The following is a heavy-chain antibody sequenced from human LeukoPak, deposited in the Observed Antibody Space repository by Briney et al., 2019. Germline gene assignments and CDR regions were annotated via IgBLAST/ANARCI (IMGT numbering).Heavy chain of an antibody. V-gene: IGHV3-21*01. CDR1: GFTFSSYS. J-gene: IGHJ6*02. Sequence: NAGGSLRLSCAASGFTFSSYSMNWVRQAPGKGLEWVSSISSSSSYIYYADSVKGRFTISRDNAKNSLYLQMNSLRAEDTAVYYCARDPGTHYGSSWYCGMDVWGQGTTVTVSS. CDR3: ARDPGTHYGSSWYCGMDV. CDR2: ISSSSSYI. D-gene: IGHD6-13*01.